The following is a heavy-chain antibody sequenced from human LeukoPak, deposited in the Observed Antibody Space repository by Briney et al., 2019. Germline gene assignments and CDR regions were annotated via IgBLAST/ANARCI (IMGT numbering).Heavy chain of an antibody. CDR1: GYTLTAYY. V-gene: IGHV1-2*06. D-gene: IGHD2-15*01. CDR3: ARGYCSGGTCYLVENWLDP. CDR2: INPNSGGT. Sequence: ASVKVSCRASGYTLTAYYIYWVRQAPGQGLEWMGRINPNSGGTDYAQNFQGRVTMTRDTSISTAYMELSRLRSDDTAVYYCARGYCSGGTCYLVENWLDPWGQGTLVTVSS. J-gene: IGHJ5*02.